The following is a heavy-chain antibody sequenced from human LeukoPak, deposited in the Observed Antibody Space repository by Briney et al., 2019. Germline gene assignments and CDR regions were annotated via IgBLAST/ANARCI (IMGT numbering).Heavy chain of an antibody. CDR2: IRSTANGYAT. CDR1: GFTFSSYA. V-gene: IGHV3-73*01. J-gene: IGHJ4*02. Sequence: PGRSLRLSCAASGFTFSSYAMHWVRQASGKGLEWVGRIRSTANGYATAYAASVKGRFTISRDDSKNTAYLQMDSLKTEDTAVYYCTGNYYGSGSYADFDYWGQGTLVTVS. D-gene: IGHD3-10*01. CDR3: TGNYYGSGSYADFDY.